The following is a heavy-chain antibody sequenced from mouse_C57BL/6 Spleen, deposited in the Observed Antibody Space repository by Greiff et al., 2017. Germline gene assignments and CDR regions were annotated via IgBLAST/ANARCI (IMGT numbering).Heavy chain of an antibody. CDR1: GYAFSSSW. J-gene: IGHJ2*01. D-gene: IGHD2-3*01. CDR2: IYPGDGDT. CDR3: ARRTYDGYREYFDY. V-gene: IGHV1-82*01. Sequence: VQLQQSGPELVKPGASVKISCKASGYAFSSSWMNWVKQRPGQGLEWIGRIYPGDGDTNYNGKFKGKATLTADKSSSTAYMQLRSLTSEDSAVYFCARRTYDGYREYFDYWGQGTTVTVSS.